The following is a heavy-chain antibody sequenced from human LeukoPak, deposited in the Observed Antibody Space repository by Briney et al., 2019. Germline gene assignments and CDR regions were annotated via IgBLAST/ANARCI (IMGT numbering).Heavy chain of an antibody. CDR2: ISSSSSYI. D-gene: IGHD3-22*01. Sequence: GGSLRLSCAASGFTFSSYSMNWVRQAPGKGLEWVSSISSSSSYIYYADSAKGRFTISRDNAKNSLYLQMNSLRAEDTAVYYCARVNYDSSGYHRGAFDIWGQGTMVTVSS. V-gene: IGHV3-21*01. CDR1: GFTFSSYS. CDR3: ARVNYDSSGYHRGAFDI. J-gene: IGHJ3*02.